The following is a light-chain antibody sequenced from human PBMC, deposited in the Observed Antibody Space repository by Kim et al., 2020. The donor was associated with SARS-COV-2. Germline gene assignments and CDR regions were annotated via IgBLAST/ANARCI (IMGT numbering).Light chain of an antibody. J-gene: IGKJ1*01. Sequence: EIQMTQSPSSLSASVGDRVTITCRASQSISSYLNWYQQKPGKAPKLLIYAASSLQSGVPSRFSGSGSGTDFTLTISSLQPKDFATYYCQQSYSTPRTFGQGTKVDIK. V-gene: IGKV1-39*01. CDR3: QQSYSTPRT. CDR1: QSISSY. CDR2: AAS.